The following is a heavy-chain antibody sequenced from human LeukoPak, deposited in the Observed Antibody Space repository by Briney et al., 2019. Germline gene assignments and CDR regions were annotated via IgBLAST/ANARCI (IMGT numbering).Heavy chain of an antibody. Sequence: PSETLSLTCTVSGGSISSYYWSWIRQPPGKGLEWIGYIYYGGSTNYNPSLKSRVTISVDTSKNQFSLKLSSVTAADTAVYYCARGAPLLLWFGEFDAFDIWGQGTMVTVSS. D-gene: IGHD3-10*01. CDR1: GGSISSYY. CDR2: IYYGGST. V-gene: IGHV4-59*01. J-gene: IGHJ3*02. CDR3: ARGAPLLLWFGEFDAFDI.